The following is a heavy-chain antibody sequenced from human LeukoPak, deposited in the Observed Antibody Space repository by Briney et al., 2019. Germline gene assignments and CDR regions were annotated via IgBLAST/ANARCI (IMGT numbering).Heavy chain of an antibody. CDR3: ARVLHSSSWYDGAFDI. CDR1: GFTFSSYE. J-gene: IGHJ3*02. V-gene: IGHV3-48*03. Sequence: PGGSLRLSCAASGFTFSSYEMNWVRQAPGKGLEWASYISSSGSTIYYADSVKGRFTISRDNAKNSLYLQMNSLRAEDAAVYYCARVLHSSSWYDGAFDIWGQGTMVTVSS. D-gene: IGHD6-13*01. CDR2: ISSSGSTI.